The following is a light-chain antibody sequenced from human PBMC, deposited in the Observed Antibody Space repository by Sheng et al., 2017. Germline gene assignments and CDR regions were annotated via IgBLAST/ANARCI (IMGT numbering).Light chain of an antibody. J-gene: IGLJ3*02. CDR3: SSYTSSITLV. V-gene: IGLV2-14*02. Sequence: QSALTQPASVSGSPGQSMTISCTGASGDIGTYDLVSWYQHHPGKAPKLMIYEVSKRPSGVSNRFSGSKSGNTASLTISGLQAEDEADYYCSSYTSSITLVFGGGTKLTVL. CDR1: SGDIGTYDL. CDR2: EVS.